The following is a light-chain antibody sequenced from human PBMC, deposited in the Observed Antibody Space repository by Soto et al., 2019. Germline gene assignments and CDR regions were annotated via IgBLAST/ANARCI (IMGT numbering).Light chain of an antibody. CDR2: KAS. CDR1: QSINSW. CDR3: QQYEIYPIT. Sequence: DIQMTQSPSTLSASVGDRVTITCRASQSINSWLAWYQQKPGKAPKLLIYKASSLESGVPSRFSGSGSGTEFTLTISSLQPDDFAACYCQQYEIYPITFGQGTRLEIK. J-gene: IGKJ5*01. V-gene: IGKV1-5*03.